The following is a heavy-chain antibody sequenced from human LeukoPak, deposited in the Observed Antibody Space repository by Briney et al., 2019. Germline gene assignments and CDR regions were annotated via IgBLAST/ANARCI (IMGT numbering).Heavy chain of an antibody. Sequence: GGSLRLSCAASGFTFSSYAMSWVRQAPGKGLEWVSAISGSGGSTYYAASVKGRFTISRDNSKNTLYLQMNSLRAEDTAVCYCARDDYDILTGYTPPRSPRDYWGQGTLVSVPS. CDR3: ARDDYDILTGYTPPRSPRDY. D-gene: IGHD3-9*01. CDR2: ISGSGGST. J-gene: IGHJ4*02. V-gene: IGHV3-23*01. CDR1: GFTFSSYA.